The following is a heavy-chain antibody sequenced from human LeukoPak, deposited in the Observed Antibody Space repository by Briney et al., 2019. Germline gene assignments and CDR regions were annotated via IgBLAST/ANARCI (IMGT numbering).Heavy chain of an antibody. CDR1: GGSMSSNY. D-gene: IGHD1-26*01. J-gene: IGHJ3*01. V-gene: IGHV4-59*08. CDR3: ARPFSGSYSDAFDL. Sequence: SETLSLTCTVSGGSMSSNYWSWIRQPPGKGLEWIGYIYNSGTIYYSGSTNYNPSLLSRVTISVDTSKNQFSLKLRSVTAADTAVYYCARPFSGSYSDAFDLWGQGTMVTVSS. CDR2: IYNSGTIYYSGST.